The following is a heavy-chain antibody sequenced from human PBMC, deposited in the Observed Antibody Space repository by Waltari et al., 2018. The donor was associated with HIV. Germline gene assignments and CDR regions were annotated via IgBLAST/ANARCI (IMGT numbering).Heavy chain of an antibody. Sequence: QVQLVQSGAAVKKPGASVKVSCKASGSAFTSYYIHWVRQAPGQGLEWMGIINPDGGSTNYAQNVQGSVTMTRDPSTSTVDMDVRSLSSEDTAVYYCARDRTGNNAFDDWGQGTLVTVSS. V-gene: IGHV1-46*01. CDR3: ARDRTGNNAFDD. D-gene: IGHD2-8*02. CDR2: INPDGGST. CDR1: GSAFTSYY. J-gene: IGHJ4*02.